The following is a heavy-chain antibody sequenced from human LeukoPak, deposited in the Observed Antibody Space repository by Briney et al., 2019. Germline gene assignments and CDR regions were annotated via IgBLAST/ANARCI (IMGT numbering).Heavy chain of an antibody. CDR2: IYYSGST. D-gene: IGHD6-13*01. J-gene: IGHJ4*02. V-gene: IGHV4-39*01. CDR3: ARQTENRIAAASFDY. Sequence: PSETLSLTCTVSGGSISSSSYYWGWIRQPPGKGLEWIGSIYYSGSTYYNPSLKSRVTISVDTSKNQFSLKLSSVTAADTAVYYCARQTENRIAAASFDYWGQGTLVTVSS. CDR1: GGSISSSSYY.